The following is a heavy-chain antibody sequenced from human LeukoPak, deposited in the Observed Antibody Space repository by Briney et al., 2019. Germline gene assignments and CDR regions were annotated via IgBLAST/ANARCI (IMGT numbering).Heavy chain of an antibody. V-gene: IGHV3-48*01. CDR3: ARSLVAARRELAFDI. CDR1: GFTFSSYS. D-gene: IGHD6-6*01. J-gene: IGHJ3*02. CDR2: ISSSSSTI. Sequence: PAGGSLRLSCAASGFTFSSYSMNWVRQAPGKGLEWASYISSSSSTIHYADSVKGRFTISRDNAKNSLYLQMNSLRAEDTAVYYCARSLVAARRELAFDIWGQGTMVTVSS.